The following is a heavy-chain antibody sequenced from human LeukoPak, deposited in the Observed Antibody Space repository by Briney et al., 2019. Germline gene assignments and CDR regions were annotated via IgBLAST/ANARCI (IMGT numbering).Heavy chain of an antibody. D-gene: IGHD2-21*01. Sequence: SETLSLTCTVSGGSISSYYWSWIRQPPGKGLEWIGYIYCSGSTNYNPSLKSRVTISVDTSKNQFSLMLNSVTAADTAVYFCARNGRGDRADAFDIWGQGTVVTVSS. V-gene: IGHV4-59*01. CDR2: IYCSGST. CDR1: GGSISSYY. J-gene: IGHJ3*02. CDR3: ARNGRGDRADAFDI.